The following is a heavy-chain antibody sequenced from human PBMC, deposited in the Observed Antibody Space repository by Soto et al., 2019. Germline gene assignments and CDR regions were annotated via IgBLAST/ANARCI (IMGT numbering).Heavy chain of an antibody. D-gene: IGHD2-2*01. CDR1: GGSISSYY. J-gene: IGHJ4*02. CDR3: ARAATGPAAPFDY. Sequence: SETLSLTCTVSGGSISSYYWSWIRQPPGKGLEWIGYIYHSGSTNYNPSLKSRVTISVDKSKNQFSLKLSSVTAADTAVYYCARAATGPAAPFDYWGQGTLVTVSS. CDR2: IYHSGST. V-gene: IGHV4-59*12.